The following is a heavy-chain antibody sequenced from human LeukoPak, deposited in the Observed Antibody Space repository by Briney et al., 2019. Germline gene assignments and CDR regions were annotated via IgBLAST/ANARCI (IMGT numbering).Heavy chain of an antibody. V-gene: IGHV3-64D*09. J-gene: IGHJ4*02. CDR1: LYTFSTYA. D-gene: IGHD5-18*01. CDR3: GKCLRGYSYSSIDY. Sequence: PGGSLRHSSSAPLYTFSTYATYWVRQAPGKGLEYVSAISSQGGTTYYADSVKGRFTISKDNSKNTLYLQMSSLRAEDTAVYYCGKCLRGYSYSSIDYWGQGTLVTVSS. CDR2: ISSQGGTT.